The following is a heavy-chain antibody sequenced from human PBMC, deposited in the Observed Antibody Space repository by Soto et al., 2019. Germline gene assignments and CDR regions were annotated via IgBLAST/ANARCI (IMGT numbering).Heavy chain of an antibody. CDR1: GFTFSNVA. CDR3: AKALVVVAPASKFDD. Sequence: EVQLLESGGHLVQPGGSLRLSCAASGFTFSNVAMSWVRQAPGKGLEWVSGISASGGSTNYADSVRGRFTISRDNSENTLFLEMNSLRGEDTAVYYCAKALVVVAPASKFDDWSQGTLVTVSS. D-gene: IGHD2-15*01. CDR2: ISASGGST. J-gene: IGHJ4*02. V-gene: IGHV3-23*01.